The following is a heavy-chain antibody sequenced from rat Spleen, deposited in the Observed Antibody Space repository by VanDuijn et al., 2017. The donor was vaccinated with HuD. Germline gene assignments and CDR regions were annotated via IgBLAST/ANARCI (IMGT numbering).Heavy chain of an antibody. CDR2: ITNTGGST. CDR1: GFTFSNYY. V-gene: IGHV5-25*01. J-gene: IGHJ2*01. Sequence: EVQLVESGGGLVQPGRSMNLSCAASGFTFSNYYMAWVRQSPTKGLEWVASITNTGGSTYYPDSVKGRFTISRDNAKSTLYLQMDSLRSEDTDTYYCARHDYSSYGDYFDYWGQGVMVTVSS. D-gene: IGHD1-2*01. CDR3: ARHDYSSYGDYFDY.